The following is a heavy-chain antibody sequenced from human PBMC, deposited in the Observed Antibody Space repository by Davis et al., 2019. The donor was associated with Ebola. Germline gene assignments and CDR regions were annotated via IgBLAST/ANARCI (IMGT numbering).Heavy chain of an antibody. J-gene: IGHJ4*02. Sequence: PSETLSLTCTVSGGSISSGGYYWSWIRQHPGKGLEWIGYIYYSGSTYYNPSLKSRVTISVDTSKNQFSLKLSSVTAADTAVYYCARFNVHCSSTSCYSVDYWGQGTLVTVSS. CDR2: IYYSGST. CDR3: ARFNVHCSSTSCYSVDY. V-gene: IGHV4-31*03. CDR1: GGSISSGGYY. D-gene: IGHD2-2*01.